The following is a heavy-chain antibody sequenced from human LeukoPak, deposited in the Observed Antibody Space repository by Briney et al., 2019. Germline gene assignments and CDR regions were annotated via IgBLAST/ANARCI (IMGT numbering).Heavy chain of an antibody. V-gene: IGHV5-51*01. CDR1: GYNFTNYW. J-gene: IGHJ4*02. D-gene: IGHD6-13*01. CDR2: IYPGDSDT. Sequence: GESLKISCKGSGYNFTNYWIGWVRQMPGKGLEWMGIIYPGDSDTRYSPSFKGQVTISADKSISTAYLQWSSLKVSDTAMYYCARTDAAAPDYWGQGTLVTVSS. CDR3: ARTDAAAPDY.